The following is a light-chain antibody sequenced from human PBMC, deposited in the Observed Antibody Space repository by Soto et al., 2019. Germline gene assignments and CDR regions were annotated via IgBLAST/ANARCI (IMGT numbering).Light chain of an antibody. Sequence: QSVLTQPASVSVSPGQSVSISCTGTSRDVGAYNLVSWYQQYPGKAPKLMIYEVSSRPSGVSNRFSGSKSGNTASLTISGLQAEDEADYYCCTSYEGGGKYVFGTGTKVTVL. CDR3: TSYEGGGKYV. V-gene: IGLV2-14*01. CDR2: EVS. CDR1: SRDVGAYNL. J-gene: IGLJ1*01.